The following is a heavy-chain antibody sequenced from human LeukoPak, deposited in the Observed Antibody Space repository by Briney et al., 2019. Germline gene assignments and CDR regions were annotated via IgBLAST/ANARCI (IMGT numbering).Heavy chain of an antibody. CDR3: ARGGQQLGEFDC. J-gene: IGHJ4*02. D-gene: IGHD6-13*01. CDR1: GFTFSSYD. CDR2: IGTAGDT. Sequence: AGGSLRLSCAASGFTFSSYDMHCVRQATGKGLECVSAIGTAGDTYYPGSVKGRFTISRENAKNSLYLQMNSLRAGDTAVYYCARGGQQLGEFDCWGQGTLVTVSS. V-gene: IGHV3-13*01.